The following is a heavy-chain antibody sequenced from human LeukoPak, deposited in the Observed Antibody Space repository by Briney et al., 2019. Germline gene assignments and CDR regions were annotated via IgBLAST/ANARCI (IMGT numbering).Heavy chain of an antibody. V-gene: IGHV1-69*13. CDR1: GGTFSSYA. J-gene: IGHJ5*02. Sequence: GASVKVSCKASGGTFSSYAISWVRQAPGQGLEWMGGIIPMFGTANYAQKFQGRVTITADESTSTAYMELSSLRSEDTAVYYCARDQRTHGFDPWGQGTLVAVSS. D-gene: IGHD2-2*01. CDR2: IIPMFGTA. CDR3: ARDQRTHGFDP.